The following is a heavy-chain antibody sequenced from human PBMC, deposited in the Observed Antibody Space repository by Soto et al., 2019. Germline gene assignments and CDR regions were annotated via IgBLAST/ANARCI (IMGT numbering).Heavy chain of an antibody. V-gene: IGHV1-8*01. CDR1: GYTFTSYD. D-gene: IGHD2-15*01. CDR3: ARGSDIVVVVADNWFDP. CDR2: MNPNSGNT. Sequence: QVQLVQSGAEVKKPGASVKVSCKASGYTFTSYDINWVRQATGQGLEWMGWMNPNSGNTGYAQKFQGRVTMTRNTSISTAYMELSSLRSEDTAVYYCARGSDIVVVVADNWFDPWGQGTLVTVSS. J-gene: IGHJ5*02.